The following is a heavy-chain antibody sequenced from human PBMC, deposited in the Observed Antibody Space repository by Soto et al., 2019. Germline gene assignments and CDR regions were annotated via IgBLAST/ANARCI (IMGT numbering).Heavy chain of an antibody. D-gene: IGHD4-17*01. Sequence: QVQLVQSGAEVKKPGASVKVSCKASGYTFTSYGISWVRQAPGQGLEWMGWISAYNGNTNYAQKLQGRVTMTTDTSTSTAYMALRSLRSDDTAVYYCATNGGGESDYYYGMDVWGQGTTVTVSS. CDR2: ISAYNGNT. CDR1: GYTFTSYG. V-gene: IGHV1-18*01. CDR3: ATNGGGESDYYYGMDV. J-gene: IGHJ6*02.